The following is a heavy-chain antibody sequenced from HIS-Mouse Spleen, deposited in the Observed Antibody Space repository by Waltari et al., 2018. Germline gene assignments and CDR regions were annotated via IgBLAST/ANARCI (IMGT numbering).Heavy chain of an antibody. CDR3: ARELGISYFDY. Sequence: QVQLVESGGGVVQPGRSLRISCAASGFTFSSYGMHWVRQAPGKGLEWVAVISYDGSNKYYADSVKGRFTISRDNSKNTLYLQMNSLRAEDTAVYYCARELGISYFDYWGQGTLVTVSS. D-gene: IGHD7-27*01. CDR2: ISYDGSNK. CDR1: GFTFSSYG. J-gene: IGHJ4*02. V-gene: IGHV3-30*03.